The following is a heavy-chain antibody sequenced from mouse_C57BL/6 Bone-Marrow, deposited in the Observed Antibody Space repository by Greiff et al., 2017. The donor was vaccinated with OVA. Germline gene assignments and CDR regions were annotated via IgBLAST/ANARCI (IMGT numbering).Heavy chain of an antibody. CDR3: AREGILDPPSCFDV. J-gene: IGHJ1*03. V-gene: IGHV1-82*01. CDR1: GYAFSSSW. Sequence: VQLQQSGPELVKPGASVKISCKASGYAFSSSWMNWVKQRPGKGLEWIGRIYPGDGDTNYNGKFKGKATLTADKSSSTAYMQLSSLTSEDSAVYFCAREGILDPPSCFDVWGTGTTVTVSS. CDR2: IYPGDGDT.